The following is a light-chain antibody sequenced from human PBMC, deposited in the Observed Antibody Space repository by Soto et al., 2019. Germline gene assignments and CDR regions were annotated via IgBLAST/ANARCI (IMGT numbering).Light chain of an antibody. CDR1: QSVSSN. J-gene: IGKJ5*01. V-gene: IGKV3-15*01. CDR2: GAS. CDR3: QQYNNWPPIT. Sequence: DIDMTQSRATQCLSPVASATLSYKPSQSVSSNLAWYQQQPRQAPRLLIYGASTRATGIPARFSGSGSATAFTLPTSSLQSQDFAVYYCQQYNNWPPITFGQGTRLEIK.